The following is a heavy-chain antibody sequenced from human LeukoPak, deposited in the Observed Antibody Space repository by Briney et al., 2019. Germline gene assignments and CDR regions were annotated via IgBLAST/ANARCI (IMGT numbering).Heavy chain of an antibody. J-gene: IGHJ4*02. CDR3: ARLRYSSSWSDY. D-gene: IGHD6-13*01. Sequence: GESLEISCKGSGYIFTSYWIGWGRQVPGKGLEWMGIIYPGDSDTRYSPSFQGQVTISADKSISTAYLQWSSLKASDTAMYYCARLRYSSSWSDYWGQGTLVTVSS. CDR1: GYIFTSYW. V-gene: IGHV5-51*01. CDR2: IYPGDSDT.